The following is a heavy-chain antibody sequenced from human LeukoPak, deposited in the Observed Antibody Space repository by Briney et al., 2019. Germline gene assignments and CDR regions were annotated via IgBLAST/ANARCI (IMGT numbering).Heavy chain of an antibody. Sequence: SVKVSCKASGGTFSSYAISWVRQAPGQGLEWMGGIIPIFGTANYAQKFQGRVTITADESTSTAYMELSSLRSEDTAVYYCARRIVGATPTWFDPWGQETLVTVSS. CDR2: IIPIFGTA. CDR3: ARRIVGATPTWFDP. V-gene: IGHV1-69*13. D-gene: IGHD1-26*01. CDR1: GGTFSSYA. J-gene: IGHJ5*02.